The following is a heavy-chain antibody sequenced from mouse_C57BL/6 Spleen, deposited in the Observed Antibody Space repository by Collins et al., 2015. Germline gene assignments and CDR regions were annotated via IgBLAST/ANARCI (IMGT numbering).Heavy chain of an antibody. CDR1: GYTFTDYE. CDR3: TRVYYYGSSLPWFAY. V-gene: IGHV1-15*01. Sequence: QVQLQQSGAELVRPGASVTLSCKASGYTFTDYEMHWVKQTPVHGLEWIGAIDPETGGTAYNQKFKGKAILTADKSSSTAYMELRSLTSEDSAVYYCTRVYYYGSSLPWFAYWGQGTLVTVSA. CDR2: IDPETGGT. D-gene: IGHD1-1*01. J-gene: IGHJ3*01.